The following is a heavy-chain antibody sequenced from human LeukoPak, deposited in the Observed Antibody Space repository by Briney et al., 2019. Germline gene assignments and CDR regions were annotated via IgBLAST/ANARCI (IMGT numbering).Heavy chain of an antibody. Sequence: SETLSLTCTVSGGSVSSGSYYWSWIRQPPGKGLEWIGYIYYSESTNYNPSLKSRVTISVDTSKNQFSLKLSSVTAADTAVYYCARENYDFWSGHGYYYYGMDVWGQGTTVTVSS. CDR1: GGSVSSGSYY. CDR2: IYYSEST. V-gene: IGHV4-61*01. J-gene: IGHJ6*02. CDR3: ARENYDFWSGHGYYYYGMDV. D-gene: IGHD3-3*01.